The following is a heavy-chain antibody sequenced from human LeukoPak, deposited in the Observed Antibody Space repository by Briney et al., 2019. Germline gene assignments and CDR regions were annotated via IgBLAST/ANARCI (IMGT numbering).Heavy chain of an antibody. J-gene: IGHJ3*02. CDR3: ARGTSAYDAFDI. CDR2: IYHSGST. CDR1: GVSISSGGYS. V-gene: IGHV4-30-2*01. Sequence: SQTLSLTCAVSGVSISSGGYSWRWIRQPPGKGLEWIGYIYHSGSTYYNPSLKSRVTISVDRSKNQFSLKLSSVTAADTAVYYCARGTSAYDAFDIWGQGTMVTVSS. D-gene: IGHD3-16*01.